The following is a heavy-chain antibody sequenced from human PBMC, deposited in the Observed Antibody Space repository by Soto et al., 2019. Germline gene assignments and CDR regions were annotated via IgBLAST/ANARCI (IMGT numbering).Heavy chain of an antibody. CDR1: GYGFSSSW. V-gene: IGHV5-51*01. CDR2: IYPYDSET. J-gene: IGHJ5*02. D-gene: IGHD2-2*01. Sequence: GESLKISCSGSGYGFSSSWIGWVRQMPGKGLELMGIIYPYDSETRYSPSFQGQVLITADKSINTAYLQWSSLKASDTAMYYCARVVPGAEAWFGPWGQGTLVTVSS. CDR3: ARVVPGAEAWFGP.